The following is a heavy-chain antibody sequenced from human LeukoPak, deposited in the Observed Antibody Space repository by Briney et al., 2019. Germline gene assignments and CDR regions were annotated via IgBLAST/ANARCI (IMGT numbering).Heavy chain of an antibody. Sequence: SSETLSLTCTVSGGSISSYYWSWIRQPTGKGLEWIVNIYHTGSTNYNPSLSSRVTISIDTAKNQFSLKLTSVTAADTAVYYCARRGRNSSGWQDYLWGQGTLVTVSS. CDR3: ARRGRNSSGWQDYL. J-gene: IGHJ4*02. CDR2: IYHTGST. CDR1: GGSISSYY. D-gene: IGHD6-25*01. V-gene: IGHV4-59*01.